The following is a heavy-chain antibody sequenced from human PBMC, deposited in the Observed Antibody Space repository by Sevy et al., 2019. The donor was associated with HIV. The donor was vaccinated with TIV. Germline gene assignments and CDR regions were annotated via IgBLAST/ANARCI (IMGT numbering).Heavy chain of an antibody. V-gene: IGHV3-23*01. J-gene: IGHJ4*02. Sequence: GGSLRLSCAASGFTFSSYAMSWVRQAPGKGLEWVSAFSGSGGSTYYADSVKGRFTISRDNSKNTLYLQMNSLRAEDTAVYYCAKCNYYDSSGYYTLWGQGTLVTVSS. CDR1: GFTFSSYA. CDR3: AKCNYYDSSGYYTL. CDR2: FSGSGGST. D-gene: IGHD3-22*01.